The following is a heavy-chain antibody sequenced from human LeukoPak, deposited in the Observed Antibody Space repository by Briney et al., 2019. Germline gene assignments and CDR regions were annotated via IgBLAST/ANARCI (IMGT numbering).Heavy chain of an antibody. D-gene: IGHD3-22*01. CDR2: IYYSGST. J-gene: IGHJ4*02. CDR3: ARSYYYDYRQIDY. CDR1: GGSISSSSYY. V-gene: IGHV4-39*01. Sequence: PSETLSLTCTVSGGSISSSSYYWGWIRQPPGKGLEWIGSIYYSGSTYYNPSLKSRVTISVDTSKNQFSLNLYSVTAADTAVFYCARSYYYDYRQIDYWGQGTLVTVSS.